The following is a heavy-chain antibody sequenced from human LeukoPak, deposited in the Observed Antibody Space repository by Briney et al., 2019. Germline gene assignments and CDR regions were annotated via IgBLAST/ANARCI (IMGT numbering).Heavy chain of an antibody. Sequence: PSETLSLTCAVYGGSFSGYYWSWIRQPPGKGLEWIGEINHSGRTNYNPSLKSRVTISVDTSKNQFSLKLSSVTAADTAVYYCARGVYCSGGSCYIPFDYWGQETLVTVSS. J-gene: IGHJ4*02. V-gene: IGHV4-34*01. CDR1: GGSFSGYY. CDR2: INHSGRT. D-gene: IGHD2-15*01. CDR3: ARGVYCSGGSCYIPFDY.